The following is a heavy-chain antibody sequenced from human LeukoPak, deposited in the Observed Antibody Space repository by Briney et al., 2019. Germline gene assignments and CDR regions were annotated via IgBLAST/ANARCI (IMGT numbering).Heavy chain of an antibody. J-gene: IGHJ4*02. V-gene: IGHV3-33*01. Sequence: GRSLRLSCAASGFTFSSYGMHWVRQAPGKGLEWVAVIWYDGSNKYYADSVKGRFTISRDNSKNTLYLQMNSLRAEDTAVYYCARGDLNALPLTDYWGQGTLVTVSS. CDR3: ARGDLNALPLTDY. CDR2: IWYDGSNK. CDR1: GFTFSSYG. D-gene: IGHD2-21*01.